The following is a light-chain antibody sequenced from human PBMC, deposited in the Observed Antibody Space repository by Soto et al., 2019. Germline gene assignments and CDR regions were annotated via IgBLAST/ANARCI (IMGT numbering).Light chain of an antibody. CDR2: KDS. V-gene: IGLV3-27*01. J-gene: IGLJ2*01. CDR3: YSAADNNLV. CDR1: VLAKKY. Sequence: SCELTQPSSMSVSPGQTARITCSGDVLAKKYARWFQQKPGQAPVLVICKDSERPSGIPERFSGFSSGTTVTLTISGAQVEDEADYYCYSAADNNLVFGGGTKLTVL.